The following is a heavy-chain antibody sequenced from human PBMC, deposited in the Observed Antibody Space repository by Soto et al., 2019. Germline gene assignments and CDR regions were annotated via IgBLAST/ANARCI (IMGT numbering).Heavy chain of an antibody. Sequence: PSETLSLTCSVSGGSLSSSYYFWGWIRQPPGKGLEWIGTIYYNGSTYYTPSLKSRVTISLDTPNSQFSLKLSSVTAADTAVYYCTRPKTKIILGAAIDYWGQGTPVTVSS. CDR2: IYYNGST. D-gene: IGHD1-26*01. J-gene: IGHJ4*02. CDR1: GGSLSSSYYF. CDR3: TRPKTKIILGAAIDY. V-gene: IGHV4-39*01.